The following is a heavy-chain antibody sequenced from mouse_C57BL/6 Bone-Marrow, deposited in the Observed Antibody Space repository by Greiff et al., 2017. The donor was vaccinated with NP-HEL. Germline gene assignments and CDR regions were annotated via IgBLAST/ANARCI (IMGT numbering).Heavy chain of an antibody. Sequence: EVKLVESGGDLVKPGGSLKLSCAASGFTFSSYGMSWVRQTPDKRLEWVATISSGGSYTYYPDSVKGRFTISRDNAKNTLYLQMSSLKSEDTAMYYCARPHYYGSSYPYYYAMDYWGQGTSVTVSS. CDR3: ARPHYYGSSYPYYYAMDY. J-gene: IGHJ4*01. CDR2: ISSGGSYT. V-gene: IGHV5-6*01. CDR1: GFTFSSYG. D-gene: IGHD1-1*01.